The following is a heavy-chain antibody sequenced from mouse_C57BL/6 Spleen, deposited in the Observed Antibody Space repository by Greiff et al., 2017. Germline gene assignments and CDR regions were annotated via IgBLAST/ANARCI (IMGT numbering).Heavy chain of an antibody. V-gene: IGHV1-81*01. CDR1: GYTFTSYG. D-gene: IGHD1-1*01. CDR3: ARRDYCGRDYFDY. Sequence: VQLQQSGAELARPGASVKLSCKASGYTFTSYGISWVKQRTGQGLEWIGEIYPRSGNTYYNEKFKGKATLTADKSSSAAYMELRSLTSEDSAVYFCARRDYCGRDYFDYWGQGTTLTVAS. CDR2: IYPRSGNT. J-gene: IGHJ2*01.